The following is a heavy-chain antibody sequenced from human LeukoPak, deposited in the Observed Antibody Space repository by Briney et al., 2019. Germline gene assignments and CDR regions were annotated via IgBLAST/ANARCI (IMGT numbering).Heavy chain of an antibody. Sequence: GGSLRLSCAASGFTFSSYAMHWVRQAPDKGLEWMAVISDGGSDKYYADSVRGRFTISRDNSENTLSLQMSSLRAEDTAAYYCARGISSGIVVTAIAYWGQGTLVTVSS. D-gene: IGHD2-21*02. CDR2: ISDGGSDK. J-gene: IGHJ4*02. CDR3: ARGISSGIVVTAIAY. V-gene: IGHV3-30-3*01. CDR1: GFTFSSYA.